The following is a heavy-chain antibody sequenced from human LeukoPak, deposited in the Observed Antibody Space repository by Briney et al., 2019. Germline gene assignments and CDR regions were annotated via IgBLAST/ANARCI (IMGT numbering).Heavy chain of an antibody. CDR2: INHSGST. J-gene: IGHJ4*02. CDR1: GYSISSGYY. CDR3: ARGIVGATDFDY. V-gene: IGHV4-34*01. Sequence: SETLSLTCAVSGYSISSGYYWSWIRQPPGKGLEWIGEINHSGSTNYNPSLKSRVTISVDTSKNQFSLKLSSVTAADTAVYYCARGIVGATDFDYWGQGTLVTVSS. D-gene: IGHD1-26*01.